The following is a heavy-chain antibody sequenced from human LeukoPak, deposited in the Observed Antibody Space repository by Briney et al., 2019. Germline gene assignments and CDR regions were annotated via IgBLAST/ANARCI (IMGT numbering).Heavy chain of an antibody. CDR1: GFTFSSYA. CDR3: AKYRTYYYDSSGHD. V-gene: IGHV3-23*01. CDR2: ISGSGGST. J-gene: IGHJ4*02. Sequence: PGGSLRLSCAASGFTFSSYAMSWVRQAPGKGLEWVSAISGSGGSTYYADSVKGRFTISRDNSKNTLNLQMNSPRAEDTAVYYCAKYRTYYYDSSGHDWGQGTLVTVSS. D-gene: IGHD3-22*01.